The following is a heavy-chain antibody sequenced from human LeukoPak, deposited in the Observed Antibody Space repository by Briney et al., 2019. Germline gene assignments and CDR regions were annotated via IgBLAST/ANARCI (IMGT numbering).Heavy chain of an antibody. D-gene: IGHD1-26*01. CDR1: GFTVSSNY. CDR2: IYSGGST. V-gene: IGHV3-53*01. CDR3: AKSHRIVEATRRYPPYYFDY. Sequence: QPGGSLRLSCAASGFTVSSNYMSWVRQAPGKGLEWVSVIYSGGSTYYADSVKGRFTISRDNSKNTRYLQMNSRRADDTAVYYCAKSHRIVEATRRYPPYYFDYWGQGTLVTVSS. J-gene: IGHJ4*02.